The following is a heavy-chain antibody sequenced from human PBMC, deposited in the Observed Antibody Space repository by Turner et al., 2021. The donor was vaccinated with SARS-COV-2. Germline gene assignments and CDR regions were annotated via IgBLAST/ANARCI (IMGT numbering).Heavy chain of an antibody. CDR2: VDTAGGE. V-gene: IGHV3-13*01. CDR1: GFTFSNYD. D-gene: IGHD6-19*01. CDR3: VKEGRAVAGNWHFDL. J-gene: IGHJ2*01. Sequence: EVQLVESGGGLVQPGGSLRLSCAASGFTFSNYDMHWFRQVAGKGLEWVSAVDTAGGEYYAGSVKGRFTISRENAKNSFYLQLNSLTAGDTAVYYCVKEGRAVAGNWHFDLWGRGSLVTVSS.